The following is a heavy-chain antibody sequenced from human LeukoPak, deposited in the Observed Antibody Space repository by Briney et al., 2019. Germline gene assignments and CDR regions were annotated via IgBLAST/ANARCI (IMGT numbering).Heavy chain of an antibody. CDR1: GGSINSGTYY. Sequence: SETLSLTCTVSGGSINSGTYYWSWIRQPAGKGLEWIGRMYTSGSTNYNPSLESRVTISVDTSKNQFSLKLTSVNAADTALYYCARHASSSTSWLPAWGQGILVTVSS. CDR2: MYTSGST. J-gene: IGHJ5*02. V-gene: IGHV4-61*02. CDR3: ARHASSSTSWLPA. D-gene: IGHD2-2*01.